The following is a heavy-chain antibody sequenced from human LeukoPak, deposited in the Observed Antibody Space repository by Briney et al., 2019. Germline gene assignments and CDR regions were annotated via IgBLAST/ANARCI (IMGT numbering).Heavy chain of an antibody. J-gene: IGHJ3*02. V-gene: IGHV3-66*02. CDR3: ARGLGYCSGGSCYRGFDI. Sequence: GGSLRLSCAASGFTVSSNYMSWVRQAPGKGLEWVSGIYSGGSTYYADSVEGRFTISRDNSKNTLYLQMNSLRAEDTAVYYCARGLGYCSGGSCYRGFDIWGQGTMVTVSS. CDR2: IYSGGST. CDR1: GFTVSSNY. D-gene: IGHD2-15*01.